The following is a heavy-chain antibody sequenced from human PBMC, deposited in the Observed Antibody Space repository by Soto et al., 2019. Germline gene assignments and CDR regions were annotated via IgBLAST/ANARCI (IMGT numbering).Heavy chain of an antibody. J-gene: IGHJ4*02. V-gene: IGHV4-4*07. Sequence: SETLSLTCSVSGGSLSKYYWSWIRQPAGKGLEWIGRISTSGHVVSKVSLRSRLTMSVDMSNNHFSLKLTSVTAADMAVYYCARDNNDFWSLYPLAFDYWGQGALVTV. CDR2: ISTSGHV. D-gene: IGHD3-3*01. CDR3: ARDNNDFWSLYPLAFDY. CDR1: GGSLSKYY.